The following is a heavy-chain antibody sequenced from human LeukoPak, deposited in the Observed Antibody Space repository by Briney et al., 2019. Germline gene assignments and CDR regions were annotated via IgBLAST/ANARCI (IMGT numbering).Heavy chain of an antibody. Sequence: ASVKVSCKASGYTFTSYDINWVRQATGQGLEWMGWMNPNGGNTGYAQKFQGRVTMTRNTSISTAYMELSSLRSEDTAVYYCARGRRRDGYNRGVYYFDYWGQGTLVTVSS. J-gene: IGHJ4*02. CDR3: ARGRRRDGYNRGVYYFDY. CDR1: GYTFTSYD. CDR2: MNPNGGNT. D-gene: IGHD5-24*01. V-gene: IGHV1-8*01.